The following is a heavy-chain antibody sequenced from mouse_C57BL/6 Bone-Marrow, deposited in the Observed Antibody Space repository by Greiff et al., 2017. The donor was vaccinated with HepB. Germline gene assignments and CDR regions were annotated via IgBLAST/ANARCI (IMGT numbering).Heavy chain of an antibody. CDR1: GFNIKNTY. V-gene: IGHV14-3*01. CDR2: IDPANGNT. D-gene: IGHD2-4*01. CDR3: ASDIYDYDGDYYAMDY. J-gene: IGHJ4*01. Sequence: VQLKQSVAELVRPGASVKLSCTASGFNIKNTYMHWVKQRPEQGLEWIGRIDPANGNTKYAPKFQGKATITADTSSNTAYLQLSSLTSEDTAIYYCASDIYDYDGDYYAMDYWGQGTSVTVSS.